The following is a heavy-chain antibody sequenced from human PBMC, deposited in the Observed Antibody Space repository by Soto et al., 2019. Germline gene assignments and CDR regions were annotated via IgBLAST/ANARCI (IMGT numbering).Heavy chain of an antibody. J-gene: IGHJ6*02. D-gene: IGHD4-4*01. Sequence: SETLSLTCAVYGGSFSGYYWSWIRQPPGKGLEWIGEINHSGSTNYNPSLKSRVTISVDTSKNQFSPKLSSVTAADTAVYYCARGVTTMDYYYGMDVWGQGTTVTVSS. CDR1: GGSFSGYY. V-gene: IGHV4-34*01. CDR2: INHSGST. CDR3: ARGVTTMDYYYGMDV.